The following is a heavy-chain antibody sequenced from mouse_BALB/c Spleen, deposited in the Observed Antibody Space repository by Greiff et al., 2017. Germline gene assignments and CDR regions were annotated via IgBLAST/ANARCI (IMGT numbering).Heavy chain of an antibody. Sequence: EVKLVESGGGLVKPGGSLKLSCAASGFTFSSYAMSWVRQTPEKRLEWVASISSGGSTYYPDSVKGRFTISGDNARNILYLQMSSLRSEDTAMYYCARGLPAYYRYDVYFDYWGQGTTLTVSS. V-gene: IGHV5-6-5*01. D-gene: IGHD2-14*01. CDR3: ARGLPAYYRYDVYFDY. J-gene: IGHJ2*01. CDR1: GFTFSSYA. CDR2: ISSGGST.